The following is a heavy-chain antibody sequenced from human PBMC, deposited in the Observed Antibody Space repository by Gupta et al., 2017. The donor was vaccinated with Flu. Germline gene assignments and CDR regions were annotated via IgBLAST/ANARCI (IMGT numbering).Heavy chain of an antibody. CDR3: AKAEGVAGLFDY. CDR1: GLSSRSYD. D-gene: IGHD3-3*01. J-gene: IGHJ4*02. Sequence: VQLLEPGEGLVQPGGFLRLSCADSGLSSRSYDLCWVREAPGKGVEGVSAISCSGGSTYYADSVKGRFTISRDNSKNTLYLQMNSLRAEDTAVYYCAKAEGVAGLFDYWGQGTMVTVSS. V-gene: IGHV3-23*01. CDR2: ISCSGGST.